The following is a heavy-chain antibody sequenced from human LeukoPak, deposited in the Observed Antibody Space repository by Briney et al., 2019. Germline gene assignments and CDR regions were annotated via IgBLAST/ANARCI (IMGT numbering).Heavy chain of an antibody. D-gene: IGHD4-17*01. CDR3: ARMSGGDYVEF. V-gene: IGHV3-11*01. Sequence: PGGSLILSCAASGFTFSSYSMSWVRQAPGEGLEWVSYISSSGSTIYYADSVKGRFTISRDNAKNSLYLQMNSLRAEDTAVYYCARMSGGDYVEFWGQGTLVTVSS. CDR1: GFTFSSYS. J-gene: IGHJ1*01. CDR2: ISSSGSTI.